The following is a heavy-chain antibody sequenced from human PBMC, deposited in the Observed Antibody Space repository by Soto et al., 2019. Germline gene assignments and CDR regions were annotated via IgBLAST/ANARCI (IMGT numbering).Heavy chain of an antibody. D-gene: IGHD2-2*01. J-gene: IGHJ6*02. CDR1: GFTFGNYA. CDR2: ISYDGSNK. Sequence: QVQLVESGGGVVQPGRSLRLSCAASGFTFGNYAMDWVRQAPGKGLEWVSVISYDGSNKYYADSVKGRFTISRDNSKNTLYLQMNSLRTEDTAVYYCARDRVTVVRVNYYYYGMDVWGHGTTVTVSS. CDR3: ARDRVTVVRVNYYYYGMDV. V-gene: IGHV3-30-3*01.